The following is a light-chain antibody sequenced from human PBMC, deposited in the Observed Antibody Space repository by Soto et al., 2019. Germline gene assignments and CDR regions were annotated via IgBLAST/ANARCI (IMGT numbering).Light chain of an antibody. Sequence: DIVMTQSPLSLPVTPGEPASISCRSSQTLLHSNGYNYLDWYLQKPGQSPQLLISLGSNRASGVPDRFSGSGSGTDFTLKISRVEAEDVGVYYCMQSLQTPCTFGQGTNLGFK. CDR2: LGS. J-gene: IGKJ1*01. CDR1: QTLLHSNGYNY. CDR3: MQSLQTPCT. V-gene: IGKV2-28*01.